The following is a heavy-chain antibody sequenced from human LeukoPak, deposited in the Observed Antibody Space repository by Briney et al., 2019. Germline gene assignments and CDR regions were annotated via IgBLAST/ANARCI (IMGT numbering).Heavy chain of an antibody. Sequence: GGSLRLSCAASGFTFSSYAMSWVRQAPGKGLEWVANIKQDGSEKYYVDSVKGRFTISRDNAKNSLYLQMNSLRAEGTAVYYCARGLSVGATRRLYYYYMDVWGKGTTVTVSS. J-gene: IGHJ6*03. CDR3: ARGLSVGATRRLYYYYMDV. V-gene: IGHV3-7*01. D-gene: IGHD1-26*01. CDR1: GFTFSSYA. CDR2: IKQDGSEK.